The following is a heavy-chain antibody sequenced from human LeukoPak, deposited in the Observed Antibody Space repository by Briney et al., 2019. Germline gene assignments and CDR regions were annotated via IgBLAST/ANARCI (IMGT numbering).Heavy chain of an antibody. CDR1: GFTFSTYA. D-gene: IGHD3-9*01. J-gene: IGHJ6*02. V-gene: IGHV3-23*01. CDR2: ISGSGGST. Sequence: GGSLRLSCAVSGFTFSTYAMTWVRQAPGKGLEWVSVISGSGGSTHYADSVKGRFTISRDNSKNTLYLQMNGLRAEDTAVYYCAKGSDFLIYYYGMDVWGQGTTVTVSS. CDR3: AKGSDFLIYYYGMDV.